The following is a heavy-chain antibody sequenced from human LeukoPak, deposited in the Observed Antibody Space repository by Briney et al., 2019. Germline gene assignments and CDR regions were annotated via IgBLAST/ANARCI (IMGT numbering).Heavy chain of an antibody. Sequence: GGSLRLSCTVSGFTVSSNSMSWVRQAPGKGLEWVSFIYSDNTHYSDSVKGRFTISRDSAKNSLYLQMNSLRAEDTAVYYCARDLISGSGSYYAFDIWGQGTMVTVSS. D-gene: IGHD3-10*01. V-gene: IGHV3-53*01. CDR1: GFTVSSNS. CDR2: IYSDNT. J-gene: IGHJ3*02. CDR3: ARDLISGSGSYYAFDI.